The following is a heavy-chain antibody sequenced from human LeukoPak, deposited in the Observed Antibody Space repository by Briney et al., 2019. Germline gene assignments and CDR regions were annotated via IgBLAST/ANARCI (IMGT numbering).Heavy chain of an antibody. Sequence: GGSLRLSCAASGFTFSDYYMSWIRQAPGKGLEWVSYISSSGSTIYYADSVKGRFTISRDNAKNSLYLQMNSLRAEDTAVCYCARDDLYCSGGSCYFGYYYYYMDVWGKGTTVTVSS. D-gene: IGHD2-15*01. V-gene: IGHV3-11*04. J-gene: IGHJ6*03. CDR3: ARDDLYCSGGSCYFGYYYYYMDV. CDR2: ISSSGSTI. CDR1: GFTFSDYY.